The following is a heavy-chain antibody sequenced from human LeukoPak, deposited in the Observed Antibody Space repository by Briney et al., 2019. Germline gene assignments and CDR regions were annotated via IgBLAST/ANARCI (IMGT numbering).Heavy chain of an antibody. V-gene: IGHV3-20*04. CDR3: ARDRNRYYFDY. Sequence: GGSLRLSCAASGFTFDDYTMHWVRQAPGKGLEWVSGINWNGGSTGYADSVKGRFTISRDNAKNSLYLQMNSLRAEDTAVYYCARDRNRYYFDYWGQGTLVTVSS. CDR1: GFTFDDYT. CDR2: INWNGGST. J-gene: IGHJ4*02.